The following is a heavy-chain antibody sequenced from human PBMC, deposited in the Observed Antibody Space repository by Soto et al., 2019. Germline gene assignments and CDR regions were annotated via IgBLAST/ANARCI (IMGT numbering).Heavy chain of an antibody. CDR2: ISSSSSYI. CDR3: ASGGSGSYYNAPSNY. V-gene: IGHV3-21*01. CDR1: GFTFSSYS. J-gene: IGHJ4*02. Sequence: PGGSLRLSCAASGFTFSSYSMNWVRQAPGKGLEWVSSISSSSSYIYYADSVKGRFTISRDNAKNSLYLQMNSLRAEDTAVYYCASGGSGSYYNAPSNYWGQGTLVTVSS. D-gene: IGHD3-10*01.